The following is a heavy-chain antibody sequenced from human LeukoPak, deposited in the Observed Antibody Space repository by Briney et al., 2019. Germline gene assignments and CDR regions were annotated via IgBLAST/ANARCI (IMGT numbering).Heavy chain of an antibody. CDR3: AKGVVVAPDVTPFDY. CDR2: IIPIFGTA. V-gene: IGHV1-69*06. J-gene: IGHJ4*02. CDR1: GGTFSSYA. Sequence: SVKVSCKASGGTFSSYAISWVRQAPGQGLEWMGGIIPIFGTANYAQKFQGRVTITADKSTSTAYMELSSLRSEDTAVYYCAKGVVVAPDVTPFDYWGQGTLVTVSS. D-gene: IGHD2-2*01.